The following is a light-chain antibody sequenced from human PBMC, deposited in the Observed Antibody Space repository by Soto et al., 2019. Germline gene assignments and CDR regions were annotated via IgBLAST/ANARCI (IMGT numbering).Light chain of an antibody. J-gene: IGKJ2*01. Sequence: EIVLTQSPGTLSLSPGERATLSCRASQSVSNSYLAWYQQKPGQAPRLLIYAASSRATGIPDRFSGSGSGTDFTLTISRLEPEDFAVYYCQHYGSSPSYTFVQGTKVDIK. CDR2: AAS. CDR1: QSVSNSY. V-gene: IGKV3-20*01. CDR3: QHYGSSPSYT.